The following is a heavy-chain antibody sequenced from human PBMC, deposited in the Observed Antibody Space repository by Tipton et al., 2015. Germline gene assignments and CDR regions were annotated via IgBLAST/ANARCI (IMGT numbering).Heavy chain of an antibody. Sequence: TLSLTCSVSGDSISNYYWSWVRQPAGKGLEWIGRIYTSGSSYYNPSLKRRVTMSIDTSKSQFSLKLTSVTAADTAIYYCGRDRLAVAGIDYWGQGTLVTVSS. CDR2: IYTSGSS. J-gene: IGHJ4*02. D-gene: IGHD6-19*01. V-gene: IGHV4-4*07. CDR3: GRDRLAVAGIDY. CDR1: GDSISNYY.